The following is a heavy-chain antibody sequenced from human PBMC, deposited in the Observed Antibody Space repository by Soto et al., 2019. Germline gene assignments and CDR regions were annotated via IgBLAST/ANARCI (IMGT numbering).Heavy chain of an antibody. CDR1: GGTFNNYA. CDR3: SRGVHSDSSGYYYFY. J-gene: IGHJ4*02. Sequence: QVQLVQSGAEVKKPGSSVKVSCTASGGTFNNYAISWVRQAPGQGLEWMGGIIPIFGTANYAQKFQGRVTITADESTSTAYMELRSLRSEDTAVYYCSRGVHSDSSGYYYFYWGQGTLVPVSS. CDR2: IIPIFGTA. V-gene: IGHV1-69*01. D-gene: IGHD3-22*01.